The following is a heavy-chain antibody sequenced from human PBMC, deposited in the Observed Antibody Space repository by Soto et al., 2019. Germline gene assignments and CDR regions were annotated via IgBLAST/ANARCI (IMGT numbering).Heavy chain of an antibody. CDR3: AREPGAPSRGMDV. CDR1: GGSVSSGSYY. D-gene: IGHD4-17*01. V-gene: IGHV4-61*01. Sequence: QVQLQESGPGLVKPSETLSLTCTVSGGSVSSGSYYWSWIRQPPGKGLEWIGYIYYSGSTNYNPSLKSRVTISVDTSKNQFSLKLSSVTAADTAVYYCAREPGAPSRGMDVWGQGTTVTVSS. J-gene: IGHJ6*02. CDR2: IYYSGST.